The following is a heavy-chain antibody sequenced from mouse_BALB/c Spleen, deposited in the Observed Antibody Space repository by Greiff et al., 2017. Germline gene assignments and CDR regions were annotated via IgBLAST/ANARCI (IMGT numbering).Heavy chain of an antibody. J-gene: IGHJ2*01. V-gene: IGHV1-19*01. CDR3: ARSGNYDFDY. CDR1: GYTFTDYY. Sequence: VQLKQSGPELVKPGASVKMSCKASGYTFTDYYMDWVKQSHGESFEWIGRVNPYNGGTSYNQKFKGKATLTVDKSSSTAYMELNSLTSEDSAVYYCARSGNYDFDYWGQGTTLTVSS. CDR2: VNPYNGGT. D-gene: IGHD2-1*01.